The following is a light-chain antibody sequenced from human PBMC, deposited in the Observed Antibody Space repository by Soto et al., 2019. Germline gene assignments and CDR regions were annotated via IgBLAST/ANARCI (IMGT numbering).Light chain of an antibody. V-gene: IGKV1-5*03. CDR1: QTISSW. J-gene: IGKJ1*01. CDR3: QHYNSYSEA. CDR2: KAS. Sequence: DIQMTKSPSTLSGSVGDRVTITCRAIQTISSWLAWYQQKPGKAPKLLIYKASTLKSGVPSRFSGSGSGTEFTLTISSLQPDDFATYYCQHYNSYSEAFGQGTKVELK.